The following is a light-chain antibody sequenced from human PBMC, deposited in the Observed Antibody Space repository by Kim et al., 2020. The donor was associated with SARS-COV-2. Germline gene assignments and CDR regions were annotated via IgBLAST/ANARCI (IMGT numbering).Light chain of an antibody. CDR2: EDK. V-gene: IGLV3-1*01. Sequence: SYELTQPPSVSVSPGQTASITCSGDKLGDKSACWYQQKSGQSPVLVIYEDKKRPSGIPERFSGSNSGNTATLTISGTQAMDEADYYCQAWDRSTVVFGGG. CDR1: KLGDKS. CDR3: QAWDRSTVV. J-gene: IGLJ2*01.